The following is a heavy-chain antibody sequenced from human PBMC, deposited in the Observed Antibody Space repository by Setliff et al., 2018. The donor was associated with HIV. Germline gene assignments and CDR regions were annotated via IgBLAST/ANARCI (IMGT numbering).Heavy chain of an antibody. J-gene: IGHJ4*02. D-gene: IGHD3-10*01. CDR2: VYYNGIT. Sequence: SETLSLTCTVSSDFVSGDDFYWSWIRQAPGRGLEWIGYVYYNGITHYNPSLKSRLTISIDTYGRRFSLNLTSVTALDTAVYVCAKMVRGSLSARRMYYFDSWGQGTMVTVSS. CDR1: SDFVSGDDFY. V-gene: IGHV4-30-4*01. CDR3: AKMVRGSLSARRMYYFDS.